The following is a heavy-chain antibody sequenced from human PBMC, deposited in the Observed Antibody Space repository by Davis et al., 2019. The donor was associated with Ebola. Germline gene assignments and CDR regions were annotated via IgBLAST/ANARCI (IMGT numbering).Heavy chain of an antibody. V-gene: IGHV4-4*02. CDR3: TGRTFRAIGGGMDV. Sequence: MPSETLSLTCAVSGGSINNDRWWSWVRQPPEKGLEWIGEINQSGKTVYKPSLKSRVTISVDKSKNQFSLNLRSLTAADTAVYFCTGRTFRAIGGGMDVWGKGTMVTVSS. CDR1: GGSINNDRW. CDR2: INQSGKT. J-gene: IGHJ6*04. D-gene: IGHD3-16*01.